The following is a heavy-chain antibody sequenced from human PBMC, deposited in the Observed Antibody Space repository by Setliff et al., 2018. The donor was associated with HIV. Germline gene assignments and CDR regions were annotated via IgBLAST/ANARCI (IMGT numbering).Heavy chain of an antibody. J-gene: IGHJ4*02. Sequence: GGSLRLSCAASGFTFSNCGMNWVRQAPGKGLQWVANIRRDEGEKYYVDSVKGRFTISRDNAKNSLYLQMSSLRVDDTAVYYCARISSAWYLVDYWGQGTLVTVSS. CDR1: GFTFSNCG. V-gene: IGHV3-7*03. D-gene: IGHD6-13*01. CDR2: IRRDEGEK. CDR3: ARISSAWYLVDY.